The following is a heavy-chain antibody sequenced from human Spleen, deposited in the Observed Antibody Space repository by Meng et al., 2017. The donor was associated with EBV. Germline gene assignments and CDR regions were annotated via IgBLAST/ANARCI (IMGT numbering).Heavy chain of an antibody. CDR1: GFTFSSYW. Sequence: VQLGECGGALVQPGGSLRLSCAASGFTFSSYWMHWVRQVPGKGLVWVSRLNEDGSTTTYADSVKGRFTISRDNAKNTLYLQMNSLRAEDTAAYYCSRDLAGSNDYWGQGTLVTVSS. CDR3: SRDLAGSNDY. CDR2: LNEDGSTT. D-gene: IGHD1-14*01. J-gene: IGHJ4*02. V-gene: IGHV3-74*01.